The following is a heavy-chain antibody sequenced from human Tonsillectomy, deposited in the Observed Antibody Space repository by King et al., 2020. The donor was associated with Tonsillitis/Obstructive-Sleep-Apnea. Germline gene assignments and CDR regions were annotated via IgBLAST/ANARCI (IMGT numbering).Heavy chain of an antibody. V-gene: IGHV4-39*01. Sequence: QLQESGPRLVKPSETLSLTCTVSGGSISSSTYYWGWIRQPPGKGLEWIGTIYYSGSTYYNPSLNTRVTISVDTSNNQFSLKLSSVTAADTAVYYCARRVQLERRGDAFNIWGQGTMVTVSS. CDR2: IYYSGST. J-gene: IGHJ3*02. CDR1: GGSISSSTYY. D-gene: IGHD1-1*01. CDR3: ARRVQLERRGDAFNI.